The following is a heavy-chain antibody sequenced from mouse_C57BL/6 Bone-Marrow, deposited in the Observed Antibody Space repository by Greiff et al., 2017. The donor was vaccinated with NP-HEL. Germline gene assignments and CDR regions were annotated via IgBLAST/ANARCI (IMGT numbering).Heavy chain of an antibody. CDR2: IYPSDSET. CDR3: ARASYGNYAY. D-gene: IGHD2-10*01. J-gene: IGHJ3*01. V-gene: IGHV1-61*01. CDR1: GYTFTSYW. Sequence: VQLQQPGAELVRPGSSVKLSCKASGYTFTSYWMDWVKQRPGQGLEWIGNIYPSDSETHYNQKFKDKATLNVDKASRTAYMQLSSLTSEDSAVYYCARASYGNYAYWGQGTLVTVSA.